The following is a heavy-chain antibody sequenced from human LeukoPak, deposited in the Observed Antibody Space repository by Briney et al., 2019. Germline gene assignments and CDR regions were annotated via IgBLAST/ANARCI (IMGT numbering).Heavy chain of an antibody. Sequence: ASVTVSFKASGGTFSSYAISWVRQAPGQGLEWMGGIIPIFGTANYAQKFQGRVTITTDESTSTAYMELSSLRSEDTAVYYCAIEMATMVDYWGQGTLVTVSS. CDR1: GGTFSSYA. CDR2: IIPIFGTA. D-gene: IGHD5-24*01. V-gene: IGHV1-69*05. CDR3: AIEMATMVDY. J-gene: IGHJ4*02.